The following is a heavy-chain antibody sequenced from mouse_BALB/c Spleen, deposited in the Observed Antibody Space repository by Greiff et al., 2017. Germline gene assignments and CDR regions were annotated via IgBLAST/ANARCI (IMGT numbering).Heavy chain of an antibody. J-gene: IGHJ4*01. Sequence: EVKLMESGGGLVKLGGSLKLSCAASGFTFSSYYMSWVRQTPEKRLELVAAINSNGGSTYYPDTVKGRFTISRDNAKNTLYLQMSSLKSEDTALYYCARRGSNYGAMDDWGQGTSVTVSA. V-gene: IGHV5-6-2*01. D-gene: IGHD2-5*01. CDR1: GFTFSSYY. CDR2: INSNGGST. CDR3: ARRGSNYGAMDD.